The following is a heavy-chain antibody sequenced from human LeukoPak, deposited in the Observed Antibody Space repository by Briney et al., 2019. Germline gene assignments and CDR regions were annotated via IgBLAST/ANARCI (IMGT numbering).Heavy chain of an antibody. CDR1: GYSFASYW. D-gene: IGHD3-22*01. V-gene: IGHV5-51*01. Sequence: GESLKISRKGSGYSFASYWLGWVRQMPGKGLEWMGIIYPGDSDTRYSPSFQGQVTISADKSINTAYLQWSSLKASDTAMYYCARAYYYDTSGYYPYWGQGTLVTVSS. CDR2: IYPGDSDT. J-gene: IGHJ4*02. CDR3: ARAYYYDTSGYYPY.